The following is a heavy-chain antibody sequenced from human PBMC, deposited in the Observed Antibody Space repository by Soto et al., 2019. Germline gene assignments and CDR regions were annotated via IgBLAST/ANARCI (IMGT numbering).Heavy chain of an antibody. Sequence: VKVSCKASGDTFASFGFGWVRQAPGQGLEWLGWISAYNGNTHYAQKVRDRVTLTTDTSTNTAYMELRSLTSDDTAVYYCARDQESITDRILQYWGQGTRVTVSS. D-gene: IGHD3-10*01. V-gene: IGHV1-18*01. J-gene: IGHJ4*02. CDR1: GDTFASFG. CDR3: ARDQESITDRILQY. CDR2: ISAYNGNT.